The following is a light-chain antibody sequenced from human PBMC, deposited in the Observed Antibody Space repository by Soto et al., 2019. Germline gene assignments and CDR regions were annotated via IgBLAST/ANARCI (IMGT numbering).Light chain of an antibody. CDR1: SSDIGQADR. CDR3: TSTTAKYFVIL. V-gene: IGLV2-18*02. Sequence: QSALTQPPSVSGSPGQSVTISCTGTSSDIGQADRVSWHQQSPGTAPKLMIYEVNNRPSGVPDRFSGSKSGNTASLTISGLQPEDEADYYCTSTTAKYFVILFGGGTKLTVL. J-gene: IGLJ2*01. CDR2: EVN.